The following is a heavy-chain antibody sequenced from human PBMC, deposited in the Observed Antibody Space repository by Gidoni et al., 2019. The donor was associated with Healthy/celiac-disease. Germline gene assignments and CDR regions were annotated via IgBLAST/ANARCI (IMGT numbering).Heavy chain of an antibody. CDR1: GFTFSSYA. V-gene: IGHV3-64*01. CDR3: AREARRGYSGIYYFDY. J-gene: IGHJ4*02. Sequence: EVQLVESGGGLVQPGGSLRLSCAASGFTFSSYAMHWVRQAPGKGLEYVSAISSNGGSTYYANSVKGRFTISRDNSKNTLYLQMGSLRAEDMAVYYCAREARRGYSGIYYFDYWGQGTLVTVSS. D-gene: IGHD5-12*01. CDR2: ISSNGGST.